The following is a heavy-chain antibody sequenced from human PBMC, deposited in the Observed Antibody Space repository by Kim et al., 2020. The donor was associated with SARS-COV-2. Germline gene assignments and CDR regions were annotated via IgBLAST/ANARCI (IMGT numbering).Heavy chain of an antibody. J-gene: IGHJ4*02. CDR2: IDWAGGNS. CDR1: GFTFDDYT. Sequence: GGSLRLSCAASGFTFDDYTMHWVRQAPGRGLEWVSLIDWAGGNSFYSDSVKGRFTISRDNSKKSLYLRMSSLRAEDTALYYCAKAHNRGWYYFDYWGQGTLVTVSS. D-gene: IGHD6-19*01. CDR3: AKAHNRGWYYFDY. V-gene: IGHV3-43*01.